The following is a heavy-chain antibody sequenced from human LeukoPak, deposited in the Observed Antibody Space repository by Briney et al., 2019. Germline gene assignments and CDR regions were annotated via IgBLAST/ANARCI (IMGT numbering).Heavy chain of an antibody. D-gene: IGHD5-24*01. V-gene: IGHV4-59*01. Sequence: SETLSLTCTVSGGSISSYYWSWIRQPPGKGLEWIGYIYYSGSTNYNPSLRSRVTISVDTSKNQFSLKLSSVTAADTAVYYCARAAREMATTPDFDYWGQGTLVTVSS. CDR1: GGSISSYY. CDR3: ARAAREMATTPDFDY. CDR2: IYYSGST. J-gene: IGHJ4*02.